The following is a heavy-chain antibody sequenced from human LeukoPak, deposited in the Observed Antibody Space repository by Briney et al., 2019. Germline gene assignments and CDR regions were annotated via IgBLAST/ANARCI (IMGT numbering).Heavy chain of an antibody. V-gene: IGHV3-74*01. J-gene: IGHJ4*02. CDR2: IDSDGSST. Sequence: GGSLRLSCAASGFTFSANWMHWVRQAPGKGLVWVSHIDSDGSSTTYADSVKGRFTISRDNAKNALYLQMNSLRADDTAVYYCARIGGSHLFDFWGQGTLVTVSS. CDR3: ARIGGSHLFDF. D-gene: IGHD1-26*01. CDR1: GFTFSANW.